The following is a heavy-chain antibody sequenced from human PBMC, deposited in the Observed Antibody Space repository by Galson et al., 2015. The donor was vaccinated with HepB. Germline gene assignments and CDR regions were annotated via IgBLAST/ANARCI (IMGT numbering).Heavy chain of an antibody. V-gene: IGHV3-73*01. CDR1: GFTFSGSA. CDR2: IGSKANNYAT. J-gene: IGHJ5*02. D-gene: IGHD3-22*01. CDR3: VRPGDLSGYSSA. Sequence: SLRLSCAASGFTFSGSAIHWVRQTSGKRLEWVGRIGSKANNYATAYTSSVKGRFTISRDDSKNTAFLQMNTLKTEDTAVYYCVRPGDLSGYSSAWGQGTLVTVSS.